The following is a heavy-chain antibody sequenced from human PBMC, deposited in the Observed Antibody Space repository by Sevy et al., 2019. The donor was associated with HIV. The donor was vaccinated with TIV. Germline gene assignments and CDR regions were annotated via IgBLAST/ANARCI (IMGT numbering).Heavy chain of an antibody. CDR2: IRSKANTYAT. V-gene: IGHV3-73*01. D-gene: IGHD6-19*01. CDR1: GFTFSGST. J-gene: IGHJ4*02. Sequence: GGSLRLPCAASGFTFSGSTMHWVRQASGKGLEWVGRIRSKANTYATAYAASVKGRFSISRDDSKNTAYLQMNSLKTEDTAEYYCSRQVVAVAGDYFDYWGQGTLVTVSS. CDR3: SRQVVAVAGDYFDY.